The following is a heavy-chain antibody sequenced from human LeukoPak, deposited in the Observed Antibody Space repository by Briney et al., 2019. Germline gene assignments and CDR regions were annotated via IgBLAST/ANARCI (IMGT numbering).Heavy chain of an antibody. Sequence: SETLSLTCTVSGGSISSYYWSWIRQPAGKGLEWIGRIYTSGSTNYNPSLKSRVTMSVDTSKNQFSLKLSSVTAADTAVYYCARDRAAADCTYYFDYWGQGTLVTVSS. CDR1: GGSISSYY. J-gene: IGHJ4*02. V-gene: IGHV4-4*07. CDR2: IYTSGST. CDR3: ARDRAAADCTYYFDY. D-gene: IGHD6-13*01.